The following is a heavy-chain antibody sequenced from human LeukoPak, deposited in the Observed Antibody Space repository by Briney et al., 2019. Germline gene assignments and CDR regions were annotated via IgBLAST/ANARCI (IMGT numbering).Heavy chain of an antibody. CDR1: GYSFTSYW. Sequence: GESLKISCKGSGYSFTSYWIGWVRQMPGKGLEWMGIIYPGDSDTRYSPSFQGQVTISADKSISTAYLQWSSLKASDTAMYYCARSHCSSTSCYGETIDYWGQGTLVTVSS. CDR3: ARSHCSSTSCYGETIDY. D-gene: IGHD2-2*01. V-gene: IGHV5-51*01. J-gene: IGHJ4*02. CDR2: IYPGDSDT.